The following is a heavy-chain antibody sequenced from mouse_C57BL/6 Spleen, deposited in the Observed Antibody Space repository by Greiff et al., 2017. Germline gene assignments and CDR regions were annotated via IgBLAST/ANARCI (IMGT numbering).Heavy chain of an antibody. J-gene: IGHJ3*01. D-gene: IGHD2-1*01. V-gene: IGHV5-4*01. Sequence: EVQRVESGGGLVKPGGSLKLSCAASGFTFSSYAMSWVRQTPEKRLEWVATISDGGSYTYYPDNVKGRFTISRDNAKNNLYLQMSHLKSEDTARYYCARDGIYSGFAYWGQGTLVTVSA. CDR3: ARDGIYSGFAY. CDR2: ISDGGSYT. CDR1: GFTFSSYA.